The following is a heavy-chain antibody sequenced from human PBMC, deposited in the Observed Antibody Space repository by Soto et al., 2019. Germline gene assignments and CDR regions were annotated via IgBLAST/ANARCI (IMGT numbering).Heavy chain of an antibody. CDR2: ISSSSSYI. CDR1: GFTFSSYS. V-gene: IGHV3-21*01. D-gene: IGHD2-15*01. Sequence: GGSLRLSCAASGFTFSSYSMNWVRQAPGKGLEWVSSISSSSSYIYYADSVKGRFTISRDNAKNSLYLQMNSLRAEDTAVYYCARERWWGSPVDYWGQGTLVTVSS. CDR3: ARERWWGSPVDY. J-gene: IGHJ4*02.